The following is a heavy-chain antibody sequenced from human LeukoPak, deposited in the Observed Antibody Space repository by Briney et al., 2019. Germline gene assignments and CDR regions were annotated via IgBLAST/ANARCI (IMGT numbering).Heavy chain of an antibody. CDR3: ARSRGERWLQFDAFDI. D-gene: IGHD5-24*01. CDR2: IYYSGST. V-gene: IGHV4-59*01. J-gene: IGHJ3*02. CDR1: GGSISSYY. Sequence: SETLSLTCTVSGGSISSYYWSWIRRPPGKGLEWIGYIYYSGSTNYNPSLKSRVTISVDTSKNQFSLKLSSVTAADTAVYYCARSRGERWLQFDAFDIWGQGTMVTVSS.